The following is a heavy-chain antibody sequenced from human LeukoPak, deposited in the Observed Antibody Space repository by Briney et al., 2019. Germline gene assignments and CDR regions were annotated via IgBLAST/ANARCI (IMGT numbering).Heavy chain of an antibody. V-gene: IGHV3-64*01. CDR3: ARGGLLWFGELSGY. D-gene: IGHD3-10*01. J-gene: IGHJ4*02. CDR2: ISSNGGST. CDR1: GFTFSSYA. Sequence: PGGSLRLSCAASGFTFSSYALHGVRQAPGKGLEYVSVISSNGGSTYYANSVKGRFTIPRDNSKNTLYLQMGSLRAEDMAVYYCARGGLLWFGELSGYWGQGTLVTVSS.